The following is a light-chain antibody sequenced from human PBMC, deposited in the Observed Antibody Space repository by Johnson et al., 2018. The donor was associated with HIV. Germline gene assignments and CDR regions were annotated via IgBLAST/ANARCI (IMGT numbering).Light chain of an antibody. CDR1: SSNIGTND. CDR3: GTWDSSLSAYV. V-gene: IGLV1-51*02. CDR2: ESN. Sequence: QSVLTQPPSVSAAPGQKVTVSCSGSSSNIGTNDVSWYQQFPGAAPKLLIYESNKRPSGIPDRFSGSKSGTSATLDITGLQTGDEADYYCGTWDSSLSAYVFGNGTKVNVL. J-gene: IGLJ1*01.